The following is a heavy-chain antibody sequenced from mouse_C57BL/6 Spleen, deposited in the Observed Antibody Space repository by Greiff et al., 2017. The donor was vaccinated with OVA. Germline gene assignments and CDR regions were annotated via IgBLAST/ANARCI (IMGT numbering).Heavy chain of an antibody. J-gene: IGHJ3*01. CDR3: ARSDYDDDEDWFAY. CDR1: GYAFSSSW. CDR2: IYPGDGDT. Sequence: QVQLKESGPELVKPGASVKISCKASGYAFSSSWMNWVKQRPGKGLEWIGRIYPGDGDTNYNGKFKGKATLTADKSSSTAYMQLSSLTSEDSAVYFCARSDYDDDEDWFAYWGQGTLVTVSA. V-gene: IGHV1-82*01. D-gene: IGHD2-4*01.